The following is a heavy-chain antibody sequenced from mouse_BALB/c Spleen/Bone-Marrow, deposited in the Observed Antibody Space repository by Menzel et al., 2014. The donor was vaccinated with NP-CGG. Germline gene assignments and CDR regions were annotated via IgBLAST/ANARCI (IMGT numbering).Heavy chain of an antibody. CDR3: AKHEDRYDWFAY. V-gene: IGHV2-6-5*01. D-gene: IGHD2-14*01. CDR2: IWDGGST. J-gene: IGHJ3*01. Sequence: VKLVESGPGLVAPSQSLSITCTVSGFSLTDYGVSWIRQPPGKGLEWLGVIWDGGSTYYNSALKPRLSISKDNSKSQVFLKMNSLQTDDTAMYYCAKHEDRYDWFAYWGQGTLVTVSA. CDR1: GFSLTDYG.